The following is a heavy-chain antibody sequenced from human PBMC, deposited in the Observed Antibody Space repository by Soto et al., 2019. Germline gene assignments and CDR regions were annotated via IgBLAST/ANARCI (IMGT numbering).Heavy chain of an antibody. Sequence: GESLKISCKGSGYSFTNYWIGWVRQMPGKGPEWMGITYPGYSDTRYSPSFQGQVTISADKSISTAYLQWSILKASDTDMYYCARLTSGLSSNYDSYGRDVWGQGTTVTVS. CDR2: TYPGYSDT. V-gene: IGHV5-51*01. J-gene: IGHJ6*02. CDR1: GYSFTNYW. CDR3: ARLTSGLSSNYDSYGRDV. D-gene: IGHD3-10*01.